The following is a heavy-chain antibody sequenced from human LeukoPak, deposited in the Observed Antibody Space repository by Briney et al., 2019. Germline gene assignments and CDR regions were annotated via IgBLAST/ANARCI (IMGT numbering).Heavy chain of an antibody. Sequence: ASVKVSCKASGYTFTSYGISWVRQAPGQGLEWMGWMSPNSGNTGYAQKFQGRVTMTRNTSISTAYMELSSLTSEDTAVYYCARGRVITSGWYVTFYYMDVWGRGTTVTISS. CDR3: ARGRVITSGWYVTFYYMDV. D-gene: IGHD6-19*01. CDR1: GYTFTSYG. V-gene: IGHV1-8*02. J-gene: IGHJ6*03. CDR2: MSPNSGNT.